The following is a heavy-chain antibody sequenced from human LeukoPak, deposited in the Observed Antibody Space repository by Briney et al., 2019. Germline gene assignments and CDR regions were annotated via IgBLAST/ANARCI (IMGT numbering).Heavy chain of an antibody. D-gene: IGHD3-22*01. V-gene: IGHV1-46*01. CDR1: GYTLTSYY. CDR2: IDPSGGST. J-gene: IGHJ3*02. CDR3: ARVRITMKVVPGSDAFDI. Sequence: ASVKVSCKASGYTLTSYYMYWVRQAPGQGPEWMGIIDPSGGSTSNAQNFQGRVTMTRDTSTTTVYMELCSLRSEDTAGYYCARVRITMKVVPGSDAFDIWGQETIVIVSS.